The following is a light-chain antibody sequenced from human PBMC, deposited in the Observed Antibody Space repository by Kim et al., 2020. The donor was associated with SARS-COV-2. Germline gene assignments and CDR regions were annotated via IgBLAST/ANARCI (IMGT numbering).Light chain of an antibody. V-gene: IGLV1-44*01. Sequence: GQRVTVPCSGSSSNIGNNTVNWYQQFPGTAPKLLIYNHTQRPSGVPDRFSASKSGTSGSLAISGLQSEDEADYYCAAWDDSLNGPVFGGGTQLTVL. J-gene: IGLJ3*02. CDR1: SSNIGNNT. CDR2: NHT. CDR3: AAWDDSLNGPV.